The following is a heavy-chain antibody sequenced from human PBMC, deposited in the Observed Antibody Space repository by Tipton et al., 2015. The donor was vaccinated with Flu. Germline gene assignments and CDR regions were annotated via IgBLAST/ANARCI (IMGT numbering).Heavy chain of an antibody. CDR1: GFTFSSYS. Sequence: SLRLSCAASGFTFSSYSMNWCLQAPPKGLEWVSVISGGGGSTYYADSVKSRFTISRDNSKNTLYLQMNILTADDTAVYYCARGNFVGVPAAPFCRGKGGLVPVSS. J-gene: IGHJ1*01. CDR3: ARGNFVGVPAAPFC. D-gene: IGHD2-2*01. V-gene: IGHV3-23*01. CDR2: ISGGGGST.